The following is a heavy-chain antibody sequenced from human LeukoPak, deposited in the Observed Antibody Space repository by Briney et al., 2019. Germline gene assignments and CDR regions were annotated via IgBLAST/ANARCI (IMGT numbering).Heavy chain of an antibody. CDR3: ATQLPFDLDF. CDR2: IYHSGIT. V-gene: IGHV4-4*02. Sequence: SETLSLTCAVSGDSISGSRWWSWVRQPPGEGLEWIGEIYHSGITNYNPSLKSRVTISVDKSKNQFSLKLSSVTAADTAIYYCATQLPFDLDFWGQGTLVTVSS. J-gene: IGHJ4*02. D-gene: IGHD3-9*01. CDR1: GDSISGSRW.